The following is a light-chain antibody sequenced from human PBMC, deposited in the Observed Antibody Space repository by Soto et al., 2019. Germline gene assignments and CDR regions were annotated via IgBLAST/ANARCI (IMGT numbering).Light chain of an antibody. V-gene: IGLV1-44*01. CDR3: ATWDDSLNGWV. CDR1: SANIGSNT. Sequence: QSVLTQPPSASGTPGPTVAISCSGSSANIGSNTVNWYQQFPGTAPKLLIYGNNQRPSGVPDRLSGSKSDTSASLAISGLLSEDESDYYCATWDDSLNGWVFGGGTKLTVL. CDR2: GNN. J-gene: IGLJ3*02.